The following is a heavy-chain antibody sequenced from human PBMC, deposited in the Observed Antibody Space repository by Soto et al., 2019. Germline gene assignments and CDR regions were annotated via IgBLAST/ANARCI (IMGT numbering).Heavy chain of an antibody. CDR3: ARGYYDFWSGYYASFDY. V-gene: IGHV4-31*03. CDR1: GGSISSGGYY. D-gene: IGHD3-3*01. J-gene: IGHJ4*02. CDR2: IYYSGST. Sequence: SETLSLTCTVSGGSISSGGYYWSWIRQHPGKGLEWIGYIYYSGSTYYNPSLKSRVTISVDTSKNQFSLKLSSVTAADTAVYYCARGYYDFWSGYYASFDYWGQGTLVTVSS.